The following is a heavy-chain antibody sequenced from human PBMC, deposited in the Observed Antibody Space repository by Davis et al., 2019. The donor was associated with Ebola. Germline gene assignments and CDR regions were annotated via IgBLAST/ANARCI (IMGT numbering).Heavy chain of an antibody. CDR3: AFPGGGLGYDFGYFHAMGV. CDR2: IIPLFRTP. Sequence: AASVKVSCKASGSSFNNFAISWVRQAPGQGLEWMGGIIPLFRTPHYAQKFQGRLTITADESTTTAYMELYSLRSEDTAVYYCAFPGGGLGYDFGYFHAMGVWGQGTTVTVSS. CDR1: GSSFNNFA. D-gene: IGHD5-12*01. J-gene: IGHJ6*02. V-gene: IGHV1-69*13.